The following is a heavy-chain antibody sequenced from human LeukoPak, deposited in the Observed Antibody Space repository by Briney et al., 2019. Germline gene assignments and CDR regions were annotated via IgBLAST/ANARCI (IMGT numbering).Heavy chain of an antibody. Sequence: GGSLRLSCAASGFTFSSYWMSWVRQAPGKGLEWVSAISGSGGSTYYADSVKGRFTISRDNSKNTLYLQMNSLGPEDTAVYYCAKGRGYTYGYPFDYWGQGTLVTVSS. D-gene: IGHD5-18*01. V-gene: IGHV3-23*01. CDR2: ISGSGGST. J-gene: IGHJ4*02. CDR3: AKGRGYTYGYPFDY. CDR1: GFTFSSYW.